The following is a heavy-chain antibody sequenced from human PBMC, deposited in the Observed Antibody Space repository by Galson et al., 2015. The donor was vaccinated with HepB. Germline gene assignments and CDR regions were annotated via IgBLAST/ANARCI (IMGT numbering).Heavy chain of an antibody. CDR3: AKARYYDVLTYYSSFFDY. J-gene: IGHJ4*02. CDR1: GFTFTNFA. CDR2: ISGSGGTT. V-gene: IGHV3-23*01. D-gene: IGHD3-9*01. Sequence: SLRLSCAASGFTFTNFAINWVRQAPGKGLEWVSAISGSGGTTYYADSVKGRFTISRDNSKNTLYLQMDGLRAEDTAVYYCAKARYYDVLTYYSSFFDYWGQGTLVTVSS.